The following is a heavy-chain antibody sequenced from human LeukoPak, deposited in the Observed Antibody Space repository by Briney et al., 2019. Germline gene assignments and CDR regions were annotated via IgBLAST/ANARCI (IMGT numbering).Heavy chain of an antibody. J-gene: IGHJ4*02. CDR3: ARDSGGELPSFDY. D-gene: IGHD1-26*01. Sequence: SETLSLTCTVSGGSISSSSYYWGWIRRPPGKGLEWIGSIYYSGSTYYNPSLKSRVTISVDTSKNQFSLKLSSVTAADTAVYYCARDSGGELPSFDYWGQGTLVTVSS. V-gene: IGHV4-39*07. CDR2: IYYSGST. CDR1: GGSISSSSYY.